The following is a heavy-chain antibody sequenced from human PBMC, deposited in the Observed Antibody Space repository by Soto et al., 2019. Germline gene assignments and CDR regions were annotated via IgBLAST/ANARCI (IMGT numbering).Heavy chain of an antibody. Sequence: SETLSLTCTVSGGSISSSIYYWGWIRQPPGKGLEWIGSIYYSGSTYYNPSLKSRVTISVDTSKNQFSLKLSSVTAADTAVYYCARHGLTRYFDWLLQPDWFDPWGQGTLVTVSS. V-gene: IGHV4-39*01. CDR3: ARHGLTRYFDWLLQPDWFDP. D-gene: IGHD3-9*01. CDR2: IYYSGST. CDR1: GGSISSSIYY. J-gene: IGHJ5*02.